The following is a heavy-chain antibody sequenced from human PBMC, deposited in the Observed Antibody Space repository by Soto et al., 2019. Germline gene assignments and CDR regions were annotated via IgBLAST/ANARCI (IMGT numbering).Heavy chain of an antibody. J-gene: IGHJ4*02. D-gene: IGHD2-15*01. CDR1: GFTFSSYG. CDR3: AKETYSGPLDY. CDR2: ISYDGSNK. Sequence: QVQLVESGGGVVQPGRSLRLSCAASGFTFSSYGMHWVRQAPGKGLEWEAVISYDGSNKYYADSVKGRFTISRDNSKNTLYLQMNSLRAEDTAGYYCAKETYSGPLDYWGQGTLVTVSS. V-gene: IGHV3-30*18.